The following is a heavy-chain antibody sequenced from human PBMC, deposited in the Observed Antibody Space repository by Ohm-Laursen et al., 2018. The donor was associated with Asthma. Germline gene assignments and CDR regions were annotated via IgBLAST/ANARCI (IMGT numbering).Heavy chain of an antibody. CDR2: FRSKAAGGTT. J-gene: IGHJ6*02. CDR1: GFTFSNAW. Sequence: GSLRLSCAASGFTFSNAWMNWVRQAPGKGLEWVGRFRSKAAGGTTDDAAPVKGRFSISRDDSKNTLYLQMSSLKTEDTAVYYCATEVLWFGENYGTDVWGQGTTVTVSS. CDR3: ATEVLWFGENYGTDV. D-gene: IGHD3-10*01. V-gene: IGHV3-15*01.